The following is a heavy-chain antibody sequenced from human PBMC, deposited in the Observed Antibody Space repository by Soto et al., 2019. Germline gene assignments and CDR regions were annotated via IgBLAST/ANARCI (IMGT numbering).Heavy chain of an antibody. V-gene: IGHV1-3*04. J-gene: IGHJ4*02. CDR1: GYTFTSYG. CDR3: ARAMPTAGYIYFAQ. D-gene: IGHD3-9*01. CDR2: MNIGSSNT. Sequence: QVDLVQSGAEVKEPGAPVRISCEASGYTFTSYGIHWVRQSPGQRLEWMGWMNIGSSNTRYSPEFQARVTITRDTSASTAYMELNSLRSEATVVYYCARAMPTAGYIYFAQWGQGTLVTVSS.